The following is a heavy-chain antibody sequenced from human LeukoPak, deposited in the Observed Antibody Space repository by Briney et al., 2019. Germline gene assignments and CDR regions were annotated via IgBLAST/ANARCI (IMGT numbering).Heavy chain of an antibody. CDR3: AVMYSGSYGPSSNFDY. CDR2: MNPNSGNT. D-gene: IGHD1-26*01. Sequence: ASVKVSCKASGYTFTSYDINWVRQATGQGLEWMGWMNPNSGNTGYAQKFQGRVTMTRNTPISTAYMELSSLRSEDTAVYYCAVMYSGSYGPSSNFDYWGQGTLVTVSS. V-gene: IGHV1-8*01. CDR1: GYTFTSYD. J-gene: IGHJ4*02.